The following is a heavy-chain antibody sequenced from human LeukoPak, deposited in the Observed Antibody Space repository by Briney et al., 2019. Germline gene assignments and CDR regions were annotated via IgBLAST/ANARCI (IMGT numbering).Heavy chain of an antibody. CDR3: ANTVGIYGDYLMPRAGY. D-gene: IGHD4-17*01. V-gene: IGHV3-23*01. CDR2: ISGSGGST. Sequence: GGSLRLSCAASGFTFSSYAMSWVRQAPGKGLEWVSAISGSGGSTYYADSVKGRFTISRDNSKNTLYLQMNSLRAEDTAVYYCANTVGIYGDYLMPRAGYWGQGTLVTVSS. J-gene: IGHJ4*02. CDR1: GFTFSSYA.